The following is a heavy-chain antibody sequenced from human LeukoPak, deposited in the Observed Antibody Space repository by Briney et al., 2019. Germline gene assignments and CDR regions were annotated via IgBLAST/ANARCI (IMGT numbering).Heavy chain of an antibody. CDR3: ARDLVGGTWASGY. Sequence: ASVKVSCTASGYIFTGYYIHWVRQAPGQGLEWMGWINPNNGGTNYAQTFQDRVTMTGDTSISTAYMELSRLTSDDTAVYYCARDLVGGTWASGYWGQGTLVTVSS. CDR1: GYIFTGYY. CDR2: INPNNGGT. J-gene: IGHJ4*02. D-gene: IGHD1-14*01. V-gene: IGHV1-2*02.